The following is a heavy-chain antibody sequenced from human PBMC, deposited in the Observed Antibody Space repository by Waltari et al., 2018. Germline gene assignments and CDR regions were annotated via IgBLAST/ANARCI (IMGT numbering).Heavy chain of an antibody. CDR3: ARDQDVWRGQNYYYDGMDV. CDR2: MLPCVGTA. J-gene: IGHJ6*02. V-gene: IGHV1-69*05. D-gene: IGHD3-3*01. CDR1: GGTFSSYA. Sequence: QVQLVQSGAEVKKPGSSVKVSCKASGGTFSSYAISWVRQAPGQGLEWMGGMLPCVGTANYAQKVQGRGTITTDESTSTAYMELSSLRSEDTAVYYCARDQDVWRGQNYYYDGMDVWGQGTTVTVSS.